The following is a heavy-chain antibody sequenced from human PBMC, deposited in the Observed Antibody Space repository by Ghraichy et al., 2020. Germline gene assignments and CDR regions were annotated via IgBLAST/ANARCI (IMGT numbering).Heavy chain of an antibody. CDR3: ARGGQWLVNHYGMDV. Sequence: ASVKVSCKASGYTFTGYYMHWVRQAPGQGIEWMGWINPKTGGTKYAEKFQGRVTMTRDTSINTLYMELRRLTSDDTAVYYCARGGQWLVNHYGMDVWGQGTTVSVSS. CDR1: GYTFTGYY. V-gene: IGHV1-2*02. CDR2: INPKTGGT. J-gene: IGHJ6*02. D-gene: IGHD6-19*01.